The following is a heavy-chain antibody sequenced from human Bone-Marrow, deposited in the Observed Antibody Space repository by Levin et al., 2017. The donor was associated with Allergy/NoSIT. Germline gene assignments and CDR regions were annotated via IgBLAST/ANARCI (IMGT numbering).Heavy chain of an antibody. CDR2: ISGSGGST. V-gene: IGHV3-23*01. J-gene: IGHJ4*02. CDR1: GFTFSNSA. Sequence: GESLKISCAASGFTFSNSAMSWVRQAPGKGLEWVSGISGSGGSTYYADSVKGRFTISRDNSKNTLYLQMNSLRAEDTAVYYCAPPWGYWGQGTLVTVSS. D-gene: IGHD1-26*01. CDR3: APPWGY.